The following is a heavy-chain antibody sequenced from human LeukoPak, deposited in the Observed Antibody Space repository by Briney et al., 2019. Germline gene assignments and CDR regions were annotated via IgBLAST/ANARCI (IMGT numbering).Heavy chain of an antibody. D-gene: IGHD2-2*02. J-gene: IGHJ3*02. Sequence: SETLSLTCTVSGGSISSGDYYWSWIRQPPGKGLEWIGYIYYSGSTYYNPSLKSRVTISVDMSKNQFSLKLSSVTAADTAVYYCARYCSSTSCYTGDAFDIWGQGTMVTVSS. CDR3: ARYCSSTSCYTGDAFDI. V-gene: IGHV4-30-4*08. CDR2: IYYSGST. CDR1: GGSISSGDYY.